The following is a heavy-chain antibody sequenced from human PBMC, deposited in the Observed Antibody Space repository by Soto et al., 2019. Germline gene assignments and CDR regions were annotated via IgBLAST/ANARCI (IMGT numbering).Heavy chain of an antibody. V-gene: IGHV3-23*01. CDR2: IDDSGVST. D-gene: IGHD2-2*01. Sequence: EVQLLESGGGLVQPGGSLRLSCAASGFTFSTYAMSWARQAPGKGLEWVAGIDDSGVSTYYADSVKGRLTISRDNSKNTLYLQMGSLRVEDTAVYYCVKGQSSSWSQTGGMDVWGQGTTVTVSS. CDR3: VKGQSSSWSQTGGMDV. CDR1: GFTFSTYA. J-gene: IGHJ6*02.